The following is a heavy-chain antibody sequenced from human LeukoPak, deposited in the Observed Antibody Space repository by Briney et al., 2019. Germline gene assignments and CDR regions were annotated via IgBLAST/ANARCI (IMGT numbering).Heavy chain of an antibody. D-gene: IGHD3-10*01. CDR1: GGSISSYY. V-gene: IGHV4-59*08. J-gene: IGHJ4*02. Sequence: SETLSLTCTVSGGSISSYYWSWIRQPPGKGLEWIGYIYYGGSTNYNPSLKSRVTISVDTSKNQFSLKLSSVTAADTAVYYCARLWKPDYYGSGRPPSPYFDYWGQGTLVTVSS. CDR3: ARLWKPDYYGSGRPPSPYFDY. CDR2: IYYGGST.